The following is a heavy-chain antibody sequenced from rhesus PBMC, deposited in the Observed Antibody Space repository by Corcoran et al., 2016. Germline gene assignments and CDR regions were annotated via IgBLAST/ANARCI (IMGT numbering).Heavy chain of an antibody. CDR1: GGSISSGYYY. V-gene: IGHV4-122*02. CDR3: ARDPATGTTEIVDY. Sequence: QVQLQESGPGLVKPSETLSLTCAVSGGSISSGYYYWSWIRQPPGKGLEWIVYIIYSGSTSYNPSLKCRVTMSRDTSKNQFSLKLSSVTAADTAVYYCARDPATGTTEIVDYGGQGVLVTVSS. D-gene: IGHD1-26*01. CDR2: IIYSGST. J-gene: IGHJ4*01.